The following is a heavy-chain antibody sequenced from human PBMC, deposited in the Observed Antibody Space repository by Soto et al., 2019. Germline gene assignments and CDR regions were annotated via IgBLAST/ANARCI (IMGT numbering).Heavy chain of an antibody. CDR3: ARVWGSSWYDFDY. CDR1: GDSISNYD. J-gene: IGHJ4*02. CDR2: IYPSGST. V-gene: IGHV4-4*07. Sequence: QVQLHESGPGLVKPSETLSLTCSVSGDSISNYDCTWIRQPAGKGLEWIGRIYPSGSTNYNPSLKSRVPMSVDTSKNQFLLKLSSVTAADTALYYGARVWGSSWYDFDYWGQGPLVTVSS. D-gene: IGHD6-13*01.